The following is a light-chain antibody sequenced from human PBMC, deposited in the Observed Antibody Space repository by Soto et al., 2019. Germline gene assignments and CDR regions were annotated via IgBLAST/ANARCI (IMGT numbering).Light chain of an antibody. Sequence: DIQMTQSPPSLSASVGDRVTITCRASQSIGKHLNWYQQKPGKAPKFLIYAASNLQSGVPSRISGSGSGTDFTLTVNSLQPEDFATYYCQQGYTSAITFGQGTRLEIK. J-gene: IGKJ5*01. V-gene: IGKV1-39*01. CDR2: AAS. CDR1: QSIGKH. CDR3: QQGYTSAIT.